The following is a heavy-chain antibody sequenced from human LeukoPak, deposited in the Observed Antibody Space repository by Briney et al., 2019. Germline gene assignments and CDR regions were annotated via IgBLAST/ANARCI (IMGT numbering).Heavy chain of an antibody. Sequence: ASVKASCQASGYTFTSYDINWVRQATGHGLEWMGWMNPNSGNTGYAQKFQGRVTMTRNTSISTAYMELSSLRSEDTAVYYCARGDIYYGSGSSPFDYWGQGTLVTVSS. J-gene: IGHJ4*02. V-gene: IGHV1-8*01. CDR2: MNPNSGNT. CDR1: GYTFTSYD. CDR3: ARGDIYYGSGSSPFDY. D-gene: IGHD3-10*01.